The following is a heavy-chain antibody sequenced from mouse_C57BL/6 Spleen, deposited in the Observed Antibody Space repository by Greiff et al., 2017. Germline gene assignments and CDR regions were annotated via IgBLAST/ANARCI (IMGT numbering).Heavy chain of an antibody. J-gene: IGHJ1*03. CDR2: ISYSGST. Sequence: EVKVEESGPGMVKPSQSLSLTCTVTGYSITSGYDWHWIRHFPGNKLEWMGYISYSGSTNYNQSLKSRISITHDTSKNQFFLKLDSVTTDDTATNYCAREDYGSSYGYFDVWGTGTTVTVSS. V-gene: IGHV3-1*01. D-gene: IGHD1-1*01. CDR1: GYSITSGYD. CDR3: AREDYGSSYGYFDV.